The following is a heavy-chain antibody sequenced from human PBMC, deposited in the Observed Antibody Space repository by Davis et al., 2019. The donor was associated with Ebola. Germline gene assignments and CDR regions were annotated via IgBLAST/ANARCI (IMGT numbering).Heavy chain of an antibody. CDR2: INAGNGNT. V-gene: IGHV1-3*01. CDR3: ARVGSYDFWSGYYILLGYFDL. Sequence: AASVKVSCKASGYTFSGYYMHWVRQAPGQRLEWMGWINAGNGNTKYSQKFQGRVTITRDTSASTAYMELSSLRSEDTAVYYCARVGSYDFWSGYYILLGYFDLWGRGTLVTVSS. CDR1: GYTFSGYY. D-gene: IGHD3-3*01. J-gene: IGHJ2*01.